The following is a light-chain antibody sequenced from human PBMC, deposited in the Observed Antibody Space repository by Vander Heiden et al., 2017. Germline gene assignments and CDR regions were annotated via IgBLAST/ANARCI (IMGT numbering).Light chain of an antibody. J-gene: IGLJ3*02. V-gene: IGLV3-25*03. CDR2: KDS. CDR1: ALPNQY. CDR3: QSADSSDTWV. Sequence: SSEVTQPPLVSVSPGQTARITCSGDALPNQYAYWYQQKPGQAPVLVIYKDSERPSGIPERFSGSSSGTTVTLTISGVQAEDEADYYCQSADSSDTWVFGGGTKLTVL.